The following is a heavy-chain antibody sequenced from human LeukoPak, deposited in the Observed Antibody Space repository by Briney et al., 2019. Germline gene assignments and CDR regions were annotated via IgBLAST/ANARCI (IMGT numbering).Heavy chain of an antibody. Sequence: GSLRLSCTASGFNFNKHGMHWVRQAPGKGLEWVAFLRHDGSNIYYADSVKGRFTISRDNSKNTLYLQMNSLRAEDTAVYYCAKEGLWFGELFLGFGYWGQGTLVTVSS. V-gene: IGHV3-30*02. CDR1: GFNFNKHG. CDR2: LRHDGSNI. J-gene: IGHJ4*02. D-gene: IGHD3-10*01. CDR3: AKEGLWFGELFLGFGY.